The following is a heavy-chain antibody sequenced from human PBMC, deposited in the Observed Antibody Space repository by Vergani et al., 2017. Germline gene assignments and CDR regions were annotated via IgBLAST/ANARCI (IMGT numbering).Heavy chain of an antibody. J-gene: IGHJ4*02. CDR2: IWYDGSNK. D-gene: IGHD6-19*01. CDR1: GFTFSSYG. CDR3: ARDGSDSSGWYTPPFDY. Sequence: QVQLVESGGGVVQPGRSLRLSCAASGFTFSSYGMQWVRQAPGKGLEWVAVIWYDGSNKYYGDSVKGRFTISRDNSKNTLYLQMNSLRAEDTAVYYCARDGSDSSGWYTPPFDYWGQGTLVTVSS. V-gene: IGHV3-33*01.